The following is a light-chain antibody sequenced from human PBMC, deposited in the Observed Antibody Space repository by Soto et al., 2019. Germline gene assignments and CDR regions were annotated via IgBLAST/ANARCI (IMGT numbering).Light chain of an antibody. CDR1: QSVSSSY. J-gene: IGKJ1*01. V-gene: IGKV3-20*01. Sequence: EIVLTQSPGTLSLSPGERATLSCRASQSVSSSYLAWYQQKPGQAPRLLIYGASSRATGIPDRFSGSGSGTDFTLTISRLEPEDFAVYYFPQYGSSPRTFGQGTKVEIK. CDR3: PQYGSSPRT. CDR2: GAS.